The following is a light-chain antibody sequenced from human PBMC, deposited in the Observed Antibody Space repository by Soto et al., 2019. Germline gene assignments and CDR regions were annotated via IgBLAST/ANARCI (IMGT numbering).Light chain of an antibody. V-gene: IGKV1-13*02. Sequence: AIQLTQSPSSLSASVGDRVTITCRASQGITSALAWYQQKPGKTPKLLIYDASSLESGVPSRFSGSGSGIDFALTISSLQPEDFATYYCQQFNSYPRTFGQGTKLEIK. CDR3: QQFNSYPRT. CDR1: QGITSA. J-gene: IGKJ2*01. CDR2: DAS.